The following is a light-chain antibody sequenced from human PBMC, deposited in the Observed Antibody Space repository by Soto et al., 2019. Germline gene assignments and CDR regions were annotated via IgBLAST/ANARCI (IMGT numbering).Light chain of an antibody. CDR3: LSFDSSLSVV. CDR2: GNT. V-gene: IGLV1-40*01. Sequence: QSVLTQPPSVSGAPGQRVTISCTGSSSNIGAGYDVHWYQQLPGRAPKLLIYGNTNRPSGVPDRFSGSKSGTSASLAIAGLQAEDAAYYYCLSFDSSLSVVFGGGTQLTVL. J-gene: IGLJ2*01. CDR1: SSNIGAGYD.